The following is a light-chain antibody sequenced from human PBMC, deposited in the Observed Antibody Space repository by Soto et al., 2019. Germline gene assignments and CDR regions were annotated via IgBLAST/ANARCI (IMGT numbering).Light chain of an antibody. CDR3: HSYDSNNVI. J-gene: IGLJ2*01. V-gene: IGLV6-57*03. CDR1: SGSIASNY. CDR2: EDN. Sequence: NFMLTQPHSVSESPGKTVTISCTRSSGSIASNYVQWYQRRPGSAPTTVIYEDNQRPSGVPDRFSGSIDSSSNSASLTISGLKTEDEADYYCHSYDSNNVIFGGGTKLTVL.